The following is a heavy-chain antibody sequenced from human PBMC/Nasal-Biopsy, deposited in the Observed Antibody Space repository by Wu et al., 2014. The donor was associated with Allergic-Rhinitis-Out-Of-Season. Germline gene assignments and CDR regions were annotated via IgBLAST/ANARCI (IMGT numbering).Heavy chain of an antibody. CDR3: ARDLDDSSGGWWFDS. V-gene: IGHV6-1*01. CDR1: GDSVSRNGAA. CDR2: TYYRSKWYN. J-gene: IGHJ5*01. Sequence: AISGDSVSRNGAAWNWIRQSPSRGLEWLGRTYYRSKWYNEYAVSVKSRISIKPDTSKNQFSLQLKSVTPEDTAVYYCARDLDDSSGGWWFDSWGPGNPWSPSPQ. D-gene: IGHD6-19*01.